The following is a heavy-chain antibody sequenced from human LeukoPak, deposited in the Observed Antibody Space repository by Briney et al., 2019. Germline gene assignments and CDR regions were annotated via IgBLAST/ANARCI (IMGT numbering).Heavy chain of an antibody. Sequence: SETLSLTCTVSSGSISSYYWSWIRQPPGKGLEWIGYIYYSGSTYYNPSLKSRVTISVDTSKNQFSLKLSSVTAADTAVYYCARVARGYSYGPLDYWGQGTLVTVSS. CDR3: ARVARGYSYGPLDY. V-gene: IGHV4-59*12. J-gene: IGHJ4*02. CDR2: IYYSGST. CDR1: SGSISSYY. D-gene: IGHD5-18*01.